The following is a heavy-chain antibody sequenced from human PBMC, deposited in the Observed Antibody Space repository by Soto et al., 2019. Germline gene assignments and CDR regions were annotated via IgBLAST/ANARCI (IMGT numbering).Heavy chain of an antibody. CDR2: IIPIFGTA. CDR3: ATPNDYYDSSGYPLDY. CDR1: GGTFSSYA. Sequence: QVQLVQSGAEVKKPGSSVKVSCKASGGTFSSYAISWVRQAPGQGLEWMGGIIPIFGTANYAQKFQGRVTITADESTSTAYMELSSLRSEDTAVYYCATPNDYYDSSGYPLDYWGQGTLVTVSS. J-gene: IGHJ4*02. V-gene: IGHV1-69*12. D-gene: IGHD3-22*01.